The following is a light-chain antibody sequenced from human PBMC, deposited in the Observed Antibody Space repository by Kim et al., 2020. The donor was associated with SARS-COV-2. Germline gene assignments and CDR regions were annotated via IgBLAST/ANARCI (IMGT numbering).Light chain of an antibody. V-gene: IGKV1-5*01. CDR1: QTITRW. Sequence: AAVGDRVTITCRASQTITRWLAWYRQKLGKAPELLIYGASTLRSGVPSRFSGSGSGTEFTLTINGLQPDDFATYYCQQYNLYPLTFGGGTKVDIK. CDR3: QQYNLYPLT. CDR2: GAS. J-gene: IGKJ4*01.